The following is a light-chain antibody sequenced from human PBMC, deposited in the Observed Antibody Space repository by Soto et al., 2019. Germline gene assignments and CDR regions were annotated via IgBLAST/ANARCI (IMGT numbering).Light chain of an antibody. CDR3: SSYTSSTTLYV. CDR2: EGS. J-gene: IGLJ1*01. Sequence: QSALTQPASVSGSPGQSITISCTGTSSDIGNYNLVSWYQHHPGKAPKLMIYEGSKRPSGVSNRFSGSKSGNTASLTISGLQAEDEADYYCSSYTSSTTLYVFGTGTKLTVL. CDR1: SSDIGNYNL. V-gene: IGLV2-14*02.